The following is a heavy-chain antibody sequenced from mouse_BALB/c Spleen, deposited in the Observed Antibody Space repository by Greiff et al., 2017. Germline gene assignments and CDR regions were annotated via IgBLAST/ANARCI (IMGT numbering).Heavy chain of an antibody. CDR2: ISYSGST. J-gene: IGHJ4*01. CDR1: GYSITSDYA. V-gene: IGHV3-2*02. Sequence: EVKLVESGPGLVKPSQSLSLTCTVTGYSITSDYAWYWIRQFPGNKLEWMGYISYSGSTSYNPSLKSRISITRDTYKNQFFLQLNSVTTEDTATYYCARSGYRSPYAMDYWGQGTSVTVSS. D-gene: IGHD2-14*01. CDR3: ARSGYRSPYAMDY.